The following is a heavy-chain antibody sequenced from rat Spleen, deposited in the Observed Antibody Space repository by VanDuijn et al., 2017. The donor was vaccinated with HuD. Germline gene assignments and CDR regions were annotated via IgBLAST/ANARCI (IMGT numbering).Heavy chain of an antibody. CDR3: STSYYGYKRFAY. Sequence: EVQLVESGGGLVQPGRSLKLSCVASGFTFSDYGMNWIRQAPGKGLEWIAYISISSGTIYYAAPVRGRFTIPRDNAKNTLYLQLSSMRSEDTALYYCSTSYYGYKRFAYWGQGTLVTVSS. J-gene: IGHJ3*01. V-gene: IGHV5-34*01. D-gene: IGHD1-9*01. CDR2: ISISSGTI. CDR1: GFTFSDYG.